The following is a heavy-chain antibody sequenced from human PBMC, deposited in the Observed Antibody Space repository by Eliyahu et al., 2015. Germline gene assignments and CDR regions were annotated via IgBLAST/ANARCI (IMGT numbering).Heavy chain of an antibody. V-gene: IGHV5-51*01. Sequence: EVQLVQSGAEVKKPGESLKISXXGSXYSFTSXWIGWVRXXPGKGLEWMGIIYPGDSDTRYSPSFQGQVTISADKSISTAYLQWSSLKASDTAMYYCARDDSSGYNPGWWFDPWGQGTLVTVSS. J-gene: IGHJ5*02. D-gene: IGHD3-22*01. CDR3: ARDDSSGYNPGWWFDP. CDR1: XYSFTSXW. CDR2: IYPGDSDT.